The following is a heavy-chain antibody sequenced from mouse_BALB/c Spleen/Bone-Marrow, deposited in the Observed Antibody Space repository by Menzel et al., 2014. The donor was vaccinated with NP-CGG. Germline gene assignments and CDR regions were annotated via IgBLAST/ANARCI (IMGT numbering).Heavy chain of an antibody. V-gene: IGHV3-8*02. CDR3: ARYEGPSRAMDY. Sequence: EVQLQQSGPSLVKPSQPLSLTCSVTGDSITSGYWNWIRKFPGNKLEYMGYISYSGSTYYNPSLKSRISITRDTSKNQYYLQLNSVTTEDTATYYCARYEGPSRAMDYWGQGTSVTVSS. CDR1: GDSITSGY. J-gene: IGHJ4*01. CDR2: ISYSGST.